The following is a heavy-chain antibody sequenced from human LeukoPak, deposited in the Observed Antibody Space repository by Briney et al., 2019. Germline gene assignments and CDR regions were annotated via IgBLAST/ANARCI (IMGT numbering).Heavy chain of an antibody. CDR1: GGSISSSSYY. D-gene: IGHD3-3*01. V-gene: IGHV4-39*01. J-gene: IGHJ4*02. Sequence: PSETLSLTCTVSGGSISSSSYYWGWIRQPQGKGLEWIGSIYYSGSTYYNPSLKSRVTISVDTSKNQFSLKLSSVTAADTAVYYCARSGVVIIRPDYWGQGTLVTVSS. CDR3: ARSGVVIIRPDY. CDR2: IYYSGST.